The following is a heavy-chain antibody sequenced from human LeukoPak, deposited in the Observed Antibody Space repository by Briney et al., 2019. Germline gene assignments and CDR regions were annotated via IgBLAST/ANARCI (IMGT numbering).Heavy chain of an antibody. CDR1: GFTFSNYG. Sequence: GRSLRLSCAASGFTFSNYGLHWVRQAPGKGLEWVAVISYNAGYKHYTDSVKGRFTISRDDSESTVYLQMNSLRAEDTALYYCAREPIDGDCQFDYWGQGTLVTVSS. V-gene: IGHV3-30*12. CDR2: ISYNAGYK. D-gene: IGHD2-21*02. J-gene: IGHJ4*02. CDR3: AREPIDGDCQFDY.